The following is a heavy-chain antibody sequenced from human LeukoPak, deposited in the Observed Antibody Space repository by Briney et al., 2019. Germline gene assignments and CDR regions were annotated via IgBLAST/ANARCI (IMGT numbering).Heavy chain of an antibody. D-gene: IGHD3-10*01. V-gene: IGHV3-23*01. CDR1: GFTFSSYA. CDR2: ISDSGDST. Sequence: PGGSLRLSCAASGFTFSSYAMTWVRQAPGRGLEWVSAISDSGDSTYYADSVKGRCTISRDNSKNTLYLQMSSLRAEDTALYYCAKDSYGSGSYSPDYSGQGTLVTASS. J-gene: IGHJ4*02. CDR3: AKDSYGSGSYSPDY.